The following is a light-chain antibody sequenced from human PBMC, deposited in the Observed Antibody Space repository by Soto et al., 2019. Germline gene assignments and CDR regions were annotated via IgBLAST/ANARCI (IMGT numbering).Light chain of an antibody. J-gene: IGLJ2*01. CDR2: GGS. CDR3: CSYAGSSTWV. Sequence: QSALTQPASVSGSPGQSITISCTGTTSDVGTYNLVSWYQQHPGKAPKLMIYGGSKRPSGVSNRFSGSKSGNTASLTISGLQAEDEADYYCCSYAGSSTWVFGGGTQLTV. V-gene: IGLV2-23*01. CDR1: TSDVGTYNL.